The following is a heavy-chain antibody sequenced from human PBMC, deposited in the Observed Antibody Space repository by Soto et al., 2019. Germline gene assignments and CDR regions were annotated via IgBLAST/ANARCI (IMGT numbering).Heavy chain of an antibody. CDR2: IYHNGSP. J-gene: IGHJ5*02. CDR3: ATLPTRIVVTLLPIPT. D-gene: IGHD2-21*01. V-gene: IGHV4-4*02. Sequence: QVQLRQSGPGLVKTSGTLSLTCVVSGGSISSTNWWTWVRQPPGKSLEWIGEIYHNGSPTYSPSLRGRATLSVDKSNNQCSLRLRSVTAADTAVYYCATLPTRIVVTLLPIPTWGQGILVTVSS. CDR1: GGSISSTNW.